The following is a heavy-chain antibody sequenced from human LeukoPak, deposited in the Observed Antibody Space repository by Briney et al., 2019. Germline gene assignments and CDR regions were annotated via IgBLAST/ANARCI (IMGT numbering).Heavy chain of an antibody. CDR2: IIPIFGTA. J-gene: IGHJ4*02. D-gene: IGHD3-16*01. Sequence: GASVKVSCKASGGTFSNYAINWVRQAPGQGLEWMGGIIPIFGTANYAQKFQGRVTITADESTSTAYMELSSLRSDDTAVYYCATRMAGDGGFDSGGQGTLVTVSS. CDR1: GGTFSNYA. V-gene: IGHV1-69*13. CDR3: ATRMAGDGGFDS.